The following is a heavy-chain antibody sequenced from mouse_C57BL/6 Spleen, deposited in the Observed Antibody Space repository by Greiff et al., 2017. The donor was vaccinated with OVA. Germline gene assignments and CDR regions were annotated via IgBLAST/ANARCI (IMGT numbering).Heavy chain of an antibody. D-gene: IGHD4-1*01. J-gene: IGHJ1*03. CDR2: INPNNGGT. V-gene: IGHV1-26*01. CDR1: GYTFTDYY. Sequence: EVQLQQSGPELVKPGASVKISCKASGYTFTDYYMNWVKQSHGKSLEWIGDINPNNGGTSYNQKFKGKATLTVDKSSSTAYMELRSLTSEDSAVDYCARSHDYWYFDVWGTGTTVTVSS. CDR3: ARSHDYWYFDV.